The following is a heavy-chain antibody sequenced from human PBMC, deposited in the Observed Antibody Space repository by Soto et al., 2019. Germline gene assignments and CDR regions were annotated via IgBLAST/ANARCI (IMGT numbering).Heavy chain of an antibody. CDR1: GFTFSTYN. CDR2: ISAGSSTI. J-gene: IGHJ4*02. Sequence: EVQLVESGGGLVQPGGSLRLSCAASGFTFSTYNMNWVRQAPGKGLEWLSFISAGSSTIYYADSVKGRFTISRDNAKNSLYLQMNSLSAEDTAVYYCARADTCGWHPPFDYWGQGTLVTLSS. CDR3: ARADTCGWHPPFDY. V-gene: IGHV3-48*01. D-gene: IGHD6-19*01.